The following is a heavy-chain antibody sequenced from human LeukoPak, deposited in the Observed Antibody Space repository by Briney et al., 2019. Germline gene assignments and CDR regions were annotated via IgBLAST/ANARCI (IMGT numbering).Heavy chain of an antibody. Sequence: PSETLSLNCTVSGGSISSHYWSWIRQPPGKGLEWIGYIYYSGSTNYNPSLKSRVTISVDTSKNQFSRKLSSVTAAGTAVYYCARGADWRWLQSLYYYYYMDVWGKGTTVTVSS. CDR1: GGSISSHY. V-gene: IGHV4-59*11. J-gene: IGHJ6*03. CDR2: IYYSGST. D-gene: IGHD5-24*01. CDR3: ARGADWRWLQSLYYYYYMDV.